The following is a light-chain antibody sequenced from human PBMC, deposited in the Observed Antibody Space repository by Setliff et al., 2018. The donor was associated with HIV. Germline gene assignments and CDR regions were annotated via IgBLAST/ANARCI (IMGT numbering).Light chain of an antibody. V-gene: IGLV2-11*01. CDR1: SSDVGGYNY. CDR2: DVN. Sequence: QSALTQPRSVSGSPGQSVTISCTGTSSDVGGYNYVSWYQQHPGKVPKLIIYDVNKRPSGAPVRFSGSKSGNTASLTISGLQTEDEADYYCCSYAGSYTFVVGMGTKV. CDR3: CSYAGSYTFV. J-gene: IGLJ1*01.